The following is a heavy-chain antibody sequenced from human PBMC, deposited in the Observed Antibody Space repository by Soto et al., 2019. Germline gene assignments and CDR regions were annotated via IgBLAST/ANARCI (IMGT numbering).Heavy chain of an antibody. CDR1: GGSISSGGYS. CDR2: IYHSGST. CDR3: ARENSRAHAFNI. Sequence: PSETLSLTCAVSGGSISSGGYSWSWIRQPPGKGLEWIGYIYHSGSTYYNPSLKSRVTISVDRSKNQFSLKLSSVTAADTAVYYCARENSRAHAFNIGGQGKIVTVS. D-gene: IGHD6-13*01. V-gene: IGHV4-30-2*01. J-gene: IGHJ3*02.